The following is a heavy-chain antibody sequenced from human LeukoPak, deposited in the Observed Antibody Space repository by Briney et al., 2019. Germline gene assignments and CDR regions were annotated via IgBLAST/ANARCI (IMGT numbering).Heavy chain of an antibody. CDR2: IWYDESNE. D-gene: IGHD6-13*01. V-gene: IGHV3-33*01. Sequence: GGSLRLSCAASGFTFSSFVMHWVRQAPGKGLEWVAVIWYDESNEYYADSVKGRFTISRDNSKNTLYLQMDSLRAEDTAVYRCARKGGGGYLAGIFDYWGQGTLVTVSS. J-gene: IGHJ4*02. CDR3: ARKGGGGYLAGIFDY. CDR1: GFTFSSFV.